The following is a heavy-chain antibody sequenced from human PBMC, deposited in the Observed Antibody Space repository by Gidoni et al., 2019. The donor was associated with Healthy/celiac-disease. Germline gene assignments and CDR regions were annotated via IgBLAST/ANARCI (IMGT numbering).Heavy chain of an antibody. J-gene: IGHJ3*02. V-gene: IGHV3-23*01. D-gene: IGHD3-3*01. Sequence: EVQLLESGGGLVQPGGALRRACAAYGFTFSSYAMSWVRQAPGKGLEWVPAISGSGGSTYYADSVKGRFTISRDNSKNTLYLQMNSLRAEDTAVYYCAKGGFGVDDAFDIWGQGTMVTVSS. CDR1: GFTFSSYA. CDR2: ISGSGGST. CDR3: AKGGFGVDDAFDI.